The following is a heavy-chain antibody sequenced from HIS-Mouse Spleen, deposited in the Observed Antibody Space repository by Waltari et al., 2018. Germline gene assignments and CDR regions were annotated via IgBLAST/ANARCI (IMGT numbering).Heavy chain of an antibody. CDR3: AREIPYSSSWYDWYFDL. V-gene: IGHV4-39*07. CDR2: YYYSGGT. J-gene: IGHJ2*01. D-gene: IGHD6-13*01. Sequence: QLQLQESGPGLVKPSETLSLTCTVSGGSISSSSYYWGWIRQPPGKGLEWIWSYYYSGGTDANPLLKSRVTISVDTSKNQFSLKLSSVTAADTAVYYCAREIPYSSSWYDWYFDLWGRGTLVTVSS. CDR1: GGSISSSSYY.